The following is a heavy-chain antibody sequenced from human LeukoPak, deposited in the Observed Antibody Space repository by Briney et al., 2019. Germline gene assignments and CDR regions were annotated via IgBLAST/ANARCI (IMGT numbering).Heavy chain of an antibody. J-gene: IGHJ5*02. CDR3: AREMIAAAGSWFDP. Sequence: PSETLSLTCAVYGGSFSGYYWSWIRQPPGKGLEWIGEINHSGSTNYNPSLKSRVTISVDTSKDQFSLKLSSVTAADTAVYYCAREMIAAAGSWFDPWGQGTLVTVSS. CDR2: INHSGST. CDR1: GGSFSGYY. D-gene: IGHD6-13*01. V-gene: IGHV4-34*01.